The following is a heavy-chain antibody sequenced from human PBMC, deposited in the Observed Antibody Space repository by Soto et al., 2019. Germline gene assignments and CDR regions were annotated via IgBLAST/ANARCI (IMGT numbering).Heavy chain of an antibody. Sequence: PSETLSLTCTVSGGSISNYYWRWIRQSPGKGLEWIGYIYYSGSTNYNPSLKSRVTISVDTSKNQFSLKLSSVTAADTAVYYCARVWGGAFDIWGQGTMVTVSS. CDR3: ARVWGGAFDI. CDR2: IYYSGST. D-gene: IGHD3-10*01. V-gene: IGHV4-59*01. J-gene: IGHJ3*02. CDR1: GGSISNYY.